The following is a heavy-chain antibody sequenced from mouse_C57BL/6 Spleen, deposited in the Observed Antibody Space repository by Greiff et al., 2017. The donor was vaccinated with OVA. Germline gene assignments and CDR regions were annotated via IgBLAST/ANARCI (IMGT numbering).Heavy chain of an antibody. Sequence: EVMLVESGEGLVKPGGSLKLSCAASGFTFSSYAMSWVRQTPEKRLEWVAYISSGGDYIYYADTVKGRFTISRDNARNTLYLQMSSLKSEDTAMYYCTRDQDYGSSYVDWYFDVWGTGTTVTVSS. D-gene: IGHD1-1*01. J-gene: IGHJ1*03. CDR3: TRDQDYGSSYVDWYFDV. V-gene: IGHV5-9-1*02. CDR1: GFTFSSYA. CDR2: ISSGGDYI.